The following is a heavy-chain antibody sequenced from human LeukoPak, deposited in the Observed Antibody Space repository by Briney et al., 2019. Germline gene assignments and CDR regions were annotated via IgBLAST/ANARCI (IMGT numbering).Heavy chain of an antibody. V-gene: IGHV1-2*06. Sequence: GASVKVSCKASGGTFSSYAISWVRQAPGQGLEWMGRINPNSGGTKYAQKFQGRVTMTRDTSITTAYMELSRLRSDDTAVYYCARDVGSNNCENWGQGTLVTVSS. D-gene: IGHD2-2*01. CDR1: GGTFSSYA. J-gene: IGHJ4*02. CDR3: ARDVGSNNCEN. CDR2: INPNSGGT.